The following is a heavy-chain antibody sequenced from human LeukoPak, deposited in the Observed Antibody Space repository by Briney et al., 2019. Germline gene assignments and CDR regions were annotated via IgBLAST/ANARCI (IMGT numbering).Heavy chain of an antibody. Sequence: SETLSLTCAVYGGSFSGYYWSWIRQPPGKGLEWIGEINHSGSTNYNPSLKSRVTISVDTSKNQFSLKLSSVTAADTAVYYCARGKKYYYGSRSYNHFDYWGQGTLVTVSS. D-gene: IGHD3-10*01. J-gene: IGHJ4*02. CDR2: INHSGST. CDR1: GGSFSGYY. V-gene: IGHV4-34*01. CDR3: ARGKKYYYGSRSYNHFDY.